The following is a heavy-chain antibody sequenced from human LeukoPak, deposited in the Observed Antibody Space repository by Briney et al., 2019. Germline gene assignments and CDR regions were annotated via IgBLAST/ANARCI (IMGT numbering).Heavy chain of an antibody. Sequence: GASVKVSCKASGGTFSSYAISWVRQAPGQGLEWMGGIIPIFGTANYAQKFQGRVTITADESTSTAYMELSSLRSEDTAVYYCARDAITFGGVIVKFDYWGQGTLVTVSS. CDR2: IIPIFGTA. CDR3: ARDAITFGGVIVKFDY. J-gene: IGHJ4*02. CDR1: GGTFSSYA. D-gene: IGHD3-16*02. V-gene: IGHV1-69*13.